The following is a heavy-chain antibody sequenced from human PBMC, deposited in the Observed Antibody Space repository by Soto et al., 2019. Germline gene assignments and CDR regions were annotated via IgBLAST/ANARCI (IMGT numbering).Heavy chain of an antibody. D-gene: IGHD3-3*01. Sequence: GESLKISCKGSGYNFAGYWIAWVRQMPGKGLELMGIIHPSDSDTRYRPSFQGQVTISADKSISSAYLQWSSLRASDTAMYYCARGGVSTRTFDYWGQGTPVTVPQ. CDR3: ARGGVSTRTFDY. V-gene: IGHV5-51*01. CDR1: GYNFAGYW. J-gene: IGHJ4*02. CDR2: IHPSDSDT.